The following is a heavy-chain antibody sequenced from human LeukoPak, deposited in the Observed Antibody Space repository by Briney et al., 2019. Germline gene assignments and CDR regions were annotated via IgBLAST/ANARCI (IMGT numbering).Heavy chain of an antibody. V-gene: IGHV3-21*01. CDR1: GFTFSDYS. J-gene: IGHJ6*03. D-gene: IGHD2-2*01. CDR2: ITSAGGYT. CDR3: ATSGGFVLPNAITGNWYMDV. Sequence: GRSLRLSCGASGFTFSDYSMNWVRQAPGKGLACVASITSAGGYTYYADSVKGRFTISRDNAQNSLFLQMNSLRAEDTAVYFCATSGGFVLPNAITGNWYMDVWGRGTSVTVSS.